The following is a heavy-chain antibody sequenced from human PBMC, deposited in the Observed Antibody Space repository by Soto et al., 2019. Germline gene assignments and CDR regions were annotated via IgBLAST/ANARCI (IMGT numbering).Heavy chain of an antibody. D-gene: IGHD3-3*02. CDR3: ARDTETLGPRANDALDI. Sequence: QAQLVQSGAEMKKPGASVKVSCKATGYTFSAYTMNWVRQAPGQRIEWMGWINAGSGNTKYSQNFQGRVSITRDTSASTVYMELTGLTSEDTAVYYCARDTETLGPRANDALDIWGQGTMVTVSS. CDR1: GYTFSAYT. V-gene: IGHV1-3*01. CDR2: INAGSGNT. J-gene: IGHJ3*02.